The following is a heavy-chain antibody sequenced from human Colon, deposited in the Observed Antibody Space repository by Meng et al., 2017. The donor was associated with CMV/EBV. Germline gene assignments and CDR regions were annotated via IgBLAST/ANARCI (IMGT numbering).Heavy chain of an antibody. CDR3: ARGADTVVVPVVIGIDY. V-gene: IGHV1-2*02. J-gene: IGHJ4*02. D-gene: IGHD2-2*01. Sequence: ASVKVSCKASGYTFTGYYMHWVRQAPGQGLEWMGWINPNSGGTHYAQNFQGRVTMTRDTSINTAHLDLSGLRSDDTAVYYCARGADTVVVPVVIGIDYWGQGTLVTVSS. CDR1: GYTFTGYY. CDR2: INPNSGGT.